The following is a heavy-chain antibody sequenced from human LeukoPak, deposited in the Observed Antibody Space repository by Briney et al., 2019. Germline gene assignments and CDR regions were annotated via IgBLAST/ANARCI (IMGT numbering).Heavy chain of an antibody. CDR2: ISSNSSYI. D-gene: IGHD3-22*01. J-gene: IGHJ4*02. CDR1: GFTFSSYS. CDR3: AREAGAYYDSSGYSY. V-gene: IGHV3-21*01. Sequence: TGGSLRLSCAASGFTFSSYSMNWVRQAPGKGLEWVSSISSNSSYIYYADSVKGRFTISRDNAKNSLYLQMNSLRAEDTAVYYCAREAGAYYDSSGYSYWGQGTLVTVSS.